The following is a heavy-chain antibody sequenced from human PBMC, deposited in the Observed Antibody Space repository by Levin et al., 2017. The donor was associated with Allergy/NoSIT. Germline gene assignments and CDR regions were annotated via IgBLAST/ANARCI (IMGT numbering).Heavy chain of an antibody. CDR1: GFSFSNYG. Sequence: PGGSLRLSCVASGFSFSNYGMHWIRQAPGKGLEWVAFIWHDGSDENKADSVKGRFTISRDNSKNTLYLQMNSLRVDDTAVYYCARIPGSPTRWQVLGDAFDIWGQGTTVTVSP. CDR3: ARIPGSPTRWQVLGDAFDI. V-gene: IGHV3-33*01. J-gene: IGHJ3*02. D-gene: IGHD2-15*01. CDR2: IWHDGSDE.